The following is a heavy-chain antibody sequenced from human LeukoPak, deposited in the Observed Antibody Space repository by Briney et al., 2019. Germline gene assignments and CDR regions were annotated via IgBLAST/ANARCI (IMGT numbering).Heavy chain of an antibody. D-gene: IGHD3-10*01. CDR3: AKDVRITMVRGVLDI. J-gene: IGHJ3*02. CDR1: GFTFSSYA. CDR2: ISGSGGST. V-gene: IGHV3-23*01. Sequence: GSLRLSCAASGFTFSSYAMTWVRQAPGEGLEWVSAISGSGGSTYYADSVKGRFTISRDNSKNTLYLQMNSLRAEDTAVYYCAKDVRITMVRGVLDIWGQGTMVTVSS.